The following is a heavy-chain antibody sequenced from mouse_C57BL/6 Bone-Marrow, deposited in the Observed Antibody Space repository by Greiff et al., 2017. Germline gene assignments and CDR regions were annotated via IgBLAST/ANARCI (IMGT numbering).Heavy chain of an antibody. V-gene: IGHV5-6*01. J-gene: IGHJ2*01. CDR2: ISSGGSYT. D-gene: IGHD2-5*01. Sequence: EVKLVESGGDLVKPGGSLKLSCAASGFTFSSYGMSWVRQTPDKRLEWVATISSGGSYTYYPDSVKGRFTISRDNAKNTLYLQMSSLKSEDTAMYYCATYYSNYYVFDYWGQGTTLTVSS. CDR1: GFTFSSYG. CDR3: ATYYSNYYVFDY.